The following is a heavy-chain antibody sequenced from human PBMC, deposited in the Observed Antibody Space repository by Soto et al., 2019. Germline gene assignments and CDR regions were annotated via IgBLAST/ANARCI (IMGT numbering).Heavy chain of an antibody. J-gene: IGHJ6*02. Sequence: GGSLRLSSAASGFTFSSYAMSWVRQATGKGLEWVSAISGSGGGTYYADSVKGRFTISRDNSKNTLYLQMNSLRAEDTAVYYCARELLWFGESKTYYYYYYVMDVWGQG. CDR3: ARELLWFGESKTYYYYYYVMDV. V-gene: IGHV3-23*01. D-gene: IGHD3-10*01. CDR1: GFTFSSYA. CDR2: ISGSGGGT.